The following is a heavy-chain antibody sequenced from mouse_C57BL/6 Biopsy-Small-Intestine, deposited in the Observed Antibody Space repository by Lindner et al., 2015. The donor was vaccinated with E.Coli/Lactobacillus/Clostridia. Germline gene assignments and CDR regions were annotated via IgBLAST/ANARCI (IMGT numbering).Heavy chain of an antibody. CDR2: INPNNGGT. D-gene: IGHD1-1*01. V-gene: IGHV1-22*01. CDR1: GYTLTDYN. CDR3: ARSHYYGSSPWFAY. J-gene: IGHJ3*01. Sequence: VQLQESGPELVKPGASVKMSCKASGYTLTDYNMHWVKQSHGKSLEWIGYINPNNGGTSYNQKFKGKATLTVNKSSSTAYMELRSLTSEDSAVYYCARSHYYGSSPWFAYWGQGTLVTVSA.